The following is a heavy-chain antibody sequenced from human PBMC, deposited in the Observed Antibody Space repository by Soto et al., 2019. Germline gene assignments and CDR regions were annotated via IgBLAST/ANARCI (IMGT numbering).Heavy chain of an antibody. Sequence: GGSLRLSCAASGFTFSSYAMSWVRQAPGKGLEWVSAISGSGGSTYYADSVKGRFTISRDNSKNTLYLQMNSLRAEDTAVYYCANSLPPFGYYDFWSGYPKHHDYWGQGTLVTVSS. CDR1: GFTFSSYA. CDR3: ANSLPPFGYYDFWSGYPKHHDY. V-gene: IGHV3-23*01. D-gene: IGHD3-3*01. J-gene: IGHJ4*02. CDR2: ISGSGGST.